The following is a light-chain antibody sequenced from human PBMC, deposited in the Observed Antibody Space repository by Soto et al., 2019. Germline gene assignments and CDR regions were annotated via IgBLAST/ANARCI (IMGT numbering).Light chain of an antibody. J-gene: IGKJ4*01. CDR2: DAS. Sequence: EIVLTQSRATLSLSPGERATLSCRASQSVGNYLVWYQLKPGQAPRLLIYDASNRATDIPARFSGSGSGTDFTLTISSLEPEDFAVYYCQQRSSWPLTFGGGTKVEIK. V-gene: IGKV3-11*01. CDR1: QSVGNY. CDR3: QQRSSWPLT.